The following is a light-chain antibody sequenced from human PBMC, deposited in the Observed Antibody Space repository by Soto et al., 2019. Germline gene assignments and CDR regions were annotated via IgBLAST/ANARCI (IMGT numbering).Light chain of an antibody. CDR3: SSYAGSNFYG. CDR1: SSDVGGYNY. J-gene: IGLJ1*01. CDR2: EVS. Sequence: QSVLTQPPSASGSPGQSVTISCTGTSSDVGGYNYVSWYQQHPGKAPKLMIYEVSKRPSGVPDRFSGSKPGNTASLTVSGLQAEDEADYYCSSYAGSNFYGFGTGTKVTVL. V-gene: IGLV2-8*01.